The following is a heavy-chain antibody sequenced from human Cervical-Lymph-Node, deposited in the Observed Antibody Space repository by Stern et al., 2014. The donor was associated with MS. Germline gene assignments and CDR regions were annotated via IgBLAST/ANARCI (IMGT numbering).Heavy chain of an antibody. CDR1: GYSFTNYW. J-gene: IGHJ4*02. D-gene: IGHD5-24*01. CDR3: ARRGDGYNYYFDF. Sequence: VQLVQSGAEVKRPGESLKISCKGSGYSFTNYWNGWVRQMPGKGLEWMGIIYPGDSETTYSPSFQGRVTFSVDKSINTAYLQWGSLRASDTAMYYCARRGDGYNYYFDFWGQGTLVTVSS. CDR2: IYPGDSET. V-gene: IGHV5-51*03.